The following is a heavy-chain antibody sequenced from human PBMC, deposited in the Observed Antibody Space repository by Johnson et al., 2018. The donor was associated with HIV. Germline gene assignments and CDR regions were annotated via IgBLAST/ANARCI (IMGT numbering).Heavy chain of an antibody. CDR2: ISWNSGSI. CDR3: AKDKGTSGAFDL. V-gene: IGHV3-9*01. J-gene: IGHJ3*01. Sequence: DVQVVESGGGLVQPGGSLRLSCAPSGFTFDSYAMHWVRQVPGKGLEWVSGISWNSGSIGYADSVKGRFTISRDNSKNTLYLQMNSLRAEDTAVYYCAKDKGTSGAFDLWGQGTIVTVSS. CDR1: GFTFDSYA.